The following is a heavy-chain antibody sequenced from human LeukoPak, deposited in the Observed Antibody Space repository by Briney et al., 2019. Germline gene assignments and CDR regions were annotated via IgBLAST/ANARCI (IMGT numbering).Heavy chain of an antibody. V-gene: IGHV3-53*01. Sequence: PGGSLRLSCAASGFTVNRNYMSWVRQAPGKGLEWVSVIYSGGVTYYAGSVKGRFTISRDNSKNTLYLQMNSLRADDTAVYYCAGSSAYYPDAFDIWGQGTMVSVSS. CDR1: GFTVNRNY. J-gene: IGHJ3*02. CDR2: IYSGGVT. CDR3: AGSSAYYPDAFDI. D-gene: IGHD3-22*01.